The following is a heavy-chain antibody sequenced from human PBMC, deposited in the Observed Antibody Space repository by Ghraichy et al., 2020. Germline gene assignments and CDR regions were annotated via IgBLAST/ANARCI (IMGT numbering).Heavy chain of an antibody. V-gene: IGHV3-21*01. CDR3: ARDLTPYYDSSGYPDY. D-gene: IGHD3-22*01. Sequence: GGSLRLSCAASGFTFSSYSMNWVRQAPGKGLEWVSSISGSSSYIYYADSVKGRFIISRDNAKNSLYLQMNSLRAEDTAVYYCARDLTPYYDSSGYPDYWGQGTLVTVSS. CDR1: GFTFSSYS. CDR2: ISGSSSYI. J-gene: IGHJ4*02.